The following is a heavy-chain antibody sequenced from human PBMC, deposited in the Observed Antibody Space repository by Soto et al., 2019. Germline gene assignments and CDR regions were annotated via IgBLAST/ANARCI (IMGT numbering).Heavy chain of an antibody. CDR2: ISAYNGNT. Sequence: GASVKVSCKASGYTFTSYGISWVRQAPGQGLEWMGWISAYNGNTNYAQKLQGRVTMTTDTSTSTAYMELRSLRSDDTAVYYCARDTIVVVVAATPTFDPWGQGTLVTVPQ. CDR1: GYTFTSYG. D-gene: IGHD2-15*01. CDR3: ARDTIVVVVAATPTFDP. J-gene: IGHJ5*02. V-gene: IGHV1-18*01.